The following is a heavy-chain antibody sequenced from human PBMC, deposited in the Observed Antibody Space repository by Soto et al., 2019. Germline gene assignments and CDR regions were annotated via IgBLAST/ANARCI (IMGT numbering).Heavy chain of an antibody. J-gene: IGHJ6*02. Sequence: PGGSLRLSCAASGFTFSSYSMNWVRQAPGKGLEWVSSISSSSSYIYYADSVKGRSTISRDNAKNSLYLQMNSLRAEDTAVYYCARFVYCSSTSCRYYYYYYGMDVWGQGTTVTVSS. D-gene: IGHD2-2*01. CDR3: ARFVYCSSTSCRYYYYYYGMDV. CDR2: ISSSSSYI. CDR1: GFTFSSYS. V-gene: IGHV3-21*01.